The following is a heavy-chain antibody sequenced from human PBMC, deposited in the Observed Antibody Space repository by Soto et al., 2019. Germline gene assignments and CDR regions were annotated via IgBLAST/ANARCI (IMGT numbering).Heavy chain of an antibody. D-gene: IGHD3-3*01. CDR3: ARGGGVGVAGSAAFDM. CDR2: INPATGAA. CDR1: GYPVTAYY. V-gene: IGHV1-2*02. Sequence: QLHLVQSGAVVKKPGASVTVSCSASGYPVTAYYMHWVRQAPGRGLEWMGGINPATGAANYTQTFPGRVTMTRDTSTSTVFMELRGLTSEDTAVFYWARGGGVGVAGSAAFDMWGQGTLVTVSS. J-gene: IGHJ3*02.